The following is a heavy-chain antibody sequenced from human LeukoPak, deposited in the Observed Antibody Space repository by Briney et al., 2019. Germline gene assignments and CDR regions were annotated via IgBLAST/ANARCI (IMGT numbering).Heavy chain of an antibody. V-gene: IGHV1-18*01. CDR1: GYSFTSYA. CDR3: ARIYYDSSGYPFDY. J-gene: IGHJ4*02. CDR2: ISAYNGNT. D-gene: IGHD3-22*01. Sequence: ASVKVSCKASGYSFTSYAMNWVRQAPGQGLEWMGWISAYNGNTNYAQKPQGRVTMTTDTSTSTAYMELRSLRSDDTAVYYCARIYYDSSGYPFDYWGQGTLVTVSS.